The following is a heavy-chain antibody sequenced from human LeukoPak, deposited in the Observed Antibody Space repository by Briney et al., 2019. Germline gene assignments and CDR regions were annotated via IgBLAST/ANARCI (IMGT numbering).Heavy chain of an antibody. D-gene: IGHD3-22*01. J-gene: IGHJ4*02. Sequence: GGSLRLSCAASGFTFSGFWMHWVRQAPGKGLVWVSRINSDGSSTSYADSVKGRFTVSRDNAKNSLYLQMNSLRPEDTAFYYCGRDLGYYFDSSGGRTIDHWGQGTLVTVSS. CDR1: GFTFSGFW. CDR3: GRDLGYYFDSSGGRTIDH. CDR2: INSDGSST. V-gene: IGHV3-74*01.